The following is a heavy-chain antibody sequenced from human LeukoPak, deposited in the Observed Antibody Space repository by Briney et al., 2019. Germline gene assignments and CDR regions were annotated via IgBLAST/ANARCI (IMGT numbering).Heavy chain of an antibody. CDR2: ISSSSSYI. V-gene: IGHV3-21*01. CDR1: GFTFSSYS. J-gene: IGHJ4*02. Sequence: GGSLSHSCAASGFTFSSYSMNWVRQAPGKGLEWVSSISSSSSYIYYADSVKGRFTISRDNAKNSLYLQMNSLRAEDTAVYYCARDPDYYDSIGPTGYWGQGPLVTVSS. CDR3: ARDPDYYDSIGPTGY. D-gene: IGHD3-22*01.